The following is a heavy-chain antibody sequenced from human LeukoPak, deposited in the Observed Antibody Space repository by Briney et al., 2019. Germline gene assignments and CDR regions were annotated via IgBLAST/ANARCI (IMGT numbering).Heavy chain of an antibody. V-gene: IGHV3-23*01. Sequence: QSWGSLRLSCAASGCTFSSYAMSWIRQAPGKGLEWVSAISGSGGSTYYADSVKGRFTISRDNSKNTLYLQMNSLRAEDTAVYYCAKDRGYYDILTGYRNDYYYYGMDVWGQGTTVTVSS. CDR2: ISGSGGST. CDR3: AKDRGYYDILTGYRNDYYYYGMDV. J-gene: IGHJ6*02. D-gene: IGHD3-9*01. CDR1: GCTFSSYA.